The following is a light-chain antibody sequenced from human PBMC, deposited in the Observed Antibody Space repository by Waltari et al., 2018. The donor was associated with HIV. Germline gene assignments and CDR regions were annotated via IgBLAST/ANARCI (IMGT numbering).Light chain of an antibody. CDR1: QPIGTY. V-gene: IGKV1-39*01. CDR2: AAT. J-gene: IGKJ2*01. CDR3: QQTYSPPQYT. Sequence: DIQITQFPSSLSTPVGDRVVITCRTSQPIGTYLNWFQQIPGRGPKILIYAATTLQSGVPSRFSASGFGTSFTLTISRLQPEDFATYYCQQTYSPPQYTFGQGTKLEI.